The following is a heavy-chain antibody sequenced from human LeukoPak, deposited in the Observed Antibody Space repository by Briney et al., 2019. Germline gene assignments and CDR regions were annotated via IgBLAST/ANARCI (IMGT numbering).Heavy chain of an antibody. Sequence: GASVKVPCKASGYTFTGYCMHWVRQAPGQGLEWMGWINPNSGGTNYAQKFQGRVTMTRDTSISTAYMELSRLRSDDTAVYYCATSLTGTTFPGSFWGFDYWGQGTLVTVSS. J-gene: IGHJ4*02. CDR2: INPNSGGT. D-gene: IGHD1-20*01. CDR1: GYTFTGYC. V-gene: IGHV1-2*02. CDR3: ATSLTGTTFPGSFWGFDY.